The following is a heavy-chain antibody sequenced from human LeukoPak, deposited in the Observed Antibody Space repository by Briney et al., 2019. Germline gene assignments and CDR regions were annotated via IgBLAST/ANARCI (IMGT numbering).Heavy chain of an antibody. CDR2: ISGSGRTT. D-gene: IGHD3-3*01. J-gene: IGHJ4*02. CDR1: GFTFSDYA. Sequence: GGSLRLSCAASGFTFSDYAVSWVRQAPGKGLEWVSGISGSGRTTYYAVSVKGRFVISRDNSKNTLYLQMNSLRAEDTAVYYCAKVTGFWSGFDYWGQGTLVTVSS. CDR3: AKVTGFWSGFDY. V-gene: IGHV3-23*01.